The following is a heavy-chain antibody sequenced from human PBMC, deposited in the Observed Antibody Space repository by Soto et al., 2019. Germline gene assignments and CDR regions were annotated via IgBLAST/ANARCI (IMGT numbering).Heavy chain of an antibody. CDR2: MNPNSGNT. CDR3: ARVTSRYCSGGSCYFRY. CDR1: GYTFTSYD. D-gene: IGHD2-15*01. Sequence: ASVKVSCKASGYTFTSYDINWVRQATGQGLEWMGWMNPNSGNTGYAQKFQGRVTMTRNTSISTAYMELSSLRSEGTAVYYCARVTSRYCSGGSCYFRYWGQGTLVTVSS. V-gene: IGHV1-8*01. J-gene: IGHJ4*02.